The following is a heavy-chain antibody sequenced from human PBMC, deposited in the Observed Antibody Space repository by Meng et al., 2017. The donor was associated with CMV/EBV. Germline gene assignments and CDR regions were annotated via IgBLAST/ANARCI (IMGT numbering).Heavy chain of an antibody. V-gene: IGHV2-5*02. CDR3: AHRGRIAAAGTDWFDP. CDR2: IYWDDDK. CDR1: WFSLSTSGVG. D-gene: IGHD6-13*01. Sequence: QITFQDSGPTRVKPTQNLTLTCTFSWFSLSTSGVGVGWIRKPPGKALEWLALIYWDDDKRYSPSLKSRLTITKDTSKNQVVLTMTNMDPVDTATYYCAHRGRIAAAGTDWFDPWGQGTLVTVSS. J-gene: IGHJ5*02.